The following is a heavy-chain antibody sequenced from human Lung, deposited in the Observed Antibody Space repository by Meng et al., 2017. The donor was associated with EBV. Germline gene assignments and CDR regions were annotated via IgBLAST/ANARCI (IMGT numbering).Heavy chain of an antibody. Sequence: QVQLVESGGGVVLPGRSLRLSCVASGFAFSDSGMHWVRQAPGKGLEWVAVIFYDGSMKYYGDSVRGRFTISRDNPKNTVYLQMNGLRTEDTALYYCAKGKPVDYWGRGTLVTVSS. CDR1: GFAFSDSG. CDR2: IFYDGSMK. D-gene: IGHD4-23*01. CDR3: AKGKPVDY. J-gene: IGHJ4*02. V-gene: IGHV3-30*18.